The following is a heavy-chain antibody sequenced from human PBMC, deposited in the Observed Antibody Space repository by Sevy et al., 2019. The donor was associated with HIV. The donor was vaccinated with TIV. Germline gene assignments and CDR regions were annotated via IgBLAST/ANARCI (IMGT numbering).Heavy chain of an antibody. J-gene: IGHJ3*02. CDR1: GFTFSSYT. CDR3: ARDASPYCSGARCYFDAFDI. D-gene: IGHD2-15*01. V-gene: IGHV3-48*01. CDR2: ISTTSIIT. Sequence: GGSLRLSCAASGFTFSSYTMNWVRQAPGKGLEWVSYISTTSIITYYADSVRGRFTISRDNAKKSLYLQMNSLRAEDTAVYYCARDASPYCSGARCYFDAFDIWGQWTMVTVSS.